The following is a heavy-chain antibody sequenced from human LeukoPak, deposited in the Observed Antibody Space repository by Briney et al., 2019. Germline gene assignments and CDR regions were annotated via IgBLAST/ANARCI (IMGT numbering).Heavy chain of an antibody. CDR1: SGSISSSSYY. D-gene: IGHD3-22*01. J-gene: IGHJ6*03. CDR2: IYYSGST. Sequence: SETLSLTCTVSSGSISSSSYYWGWIRQPPGKGLEWVGSIYYSGSTYYNPSLKSRVTISVDTSKNQFSLKLSSVTAADTAVYYCASEGRDYYDSSGTLFHSYYYYYYMDVWGKGTTVTISS. V-gene: IGHV4-39*01. CDR3: ASEGRDYYDSSGTLFHSYYYYYYMDV.